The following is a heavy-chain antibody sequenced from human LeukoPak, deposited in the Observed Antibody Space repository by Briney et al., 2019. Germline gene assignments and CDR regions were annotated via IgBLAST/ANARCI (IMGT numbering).Heavy chain of an antibody. V-gene: IGHV3-30*02. CDR2: IRYDGSNK. CDR3: AKDQYYYHSSGYYLDY. D-gene: IGHD3-22*01. Sequence: GPSLRLAWAAAALTFSSYGMHWVRQAPGRGRECVAFIRYDGSNKYYSDSVKGRFTISRDNTKNTLYLQMNTLRAEDTAVYYCAKDQYYYHSSGYYLDYWGQGHLVTVSS. CDR1: ALTFSSYG. J-gene: IGHJ4*02.